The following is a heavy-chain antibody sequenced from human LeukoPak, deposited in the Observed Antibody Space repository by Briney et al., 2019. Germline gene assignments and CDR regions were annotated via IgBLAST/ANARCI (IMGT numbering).Heavy chain of an antibody. J-gene: IGHJ4*02. CDR2: INPISGGT. D-gene: IGHD5-12*01. CDR1: GGTFSSYA. CDR3: ARGALGDYFLDY. V-gene: IGHV1-2*02. Sequence: ASVKVSCKASGGTFSSYAISWVRQAPGQGLEWLGWINPISGGTNYAQRFQGRVTMTRDTSITTAYMELSSLRPDDTAVYYCARGALGDYFLDYWGQGTLVIVSS.